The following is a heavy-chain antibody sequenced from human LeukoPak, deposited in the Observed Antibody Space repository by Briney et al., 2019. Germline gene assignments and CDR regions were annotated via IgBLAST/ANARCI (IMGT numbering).Heavy chain of an antibody. CDR3: ARDSHSSGWYLIGY. J-gene: IGHJ4*02. Sequence: ASVKVSCKASGYTFTGYYMHWVRQAPGQGLEWMGRINPNSGGTNYAQKFQGRVTMTRDTSISTAYMELSRVRSDDTAVYYCARDSHSSGWYLIGYWGQGTLVTVSS. CDR1: GYTFTGYY. D-gene: IGHD6-19*01. V-gene: IGHV1-2*06. CDR2: INPNSGGT.